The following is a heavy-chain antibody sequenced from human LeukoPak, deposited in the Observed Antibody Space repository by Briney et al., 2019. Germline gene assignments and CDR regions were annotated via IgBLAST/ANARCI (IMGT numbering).Heavy chain of an antibody. V-gene: IGHV1-2*02. CDR2: INPNSGVT. D-gene: IGHD6-13*01. J-gene: IGHJ5*02. Sequence: ASVTVSCKASGYTFTAYYVHWVRQAPGQGLEWMGWINPNSGVTKYAQKFQGRVTMTRDTSISTAYMELSRLISGDTAVYYCAKMAIAAAVEGDSWFDPWGQGTLVTVSS. CDR3: AKMAIAAAVEGDSWFDP. CDR1: GYTFTAYY.